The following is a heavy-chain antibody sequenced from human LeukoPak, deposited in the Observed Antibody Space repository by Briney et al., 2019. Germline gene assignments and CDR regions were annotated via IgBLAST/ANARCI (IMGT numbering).Heavy chain of an antibody. D-gene: IGHD3-22*01. Sequence: PSETLSLTCSVSGGSLSSGSYYWSWIRQPAGKGLEWIGRIYASGNTNYNPSLKSRVTLSVDTSKNQFSLKLSSVTAADTAVYYCARDSDYYDSSGGYWYFDLWGRGTLVTVSS. CDR3: ARDSDYYDSSGGYWYFDL. J-gene: IGHJ2*01. CDR2: IYASGNT. V-gene: IGHV4-61*02. CDR1: GGSLSSGSYY.